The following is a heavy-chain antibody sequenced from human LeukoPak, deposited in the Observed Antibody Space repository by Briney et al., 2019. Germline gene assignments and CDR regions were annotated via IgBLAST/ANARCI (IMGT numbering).Heavy chain of an antibody. Sequence: GGSLRLSCTASGFTFSSYGMHWVRQAPGKGLEWVAVISYDGSNKYYADSVKGRFTISRDNSKNTLYLQMNSLRAGDTAVYYCAKDKPYSSSWYYFDYWGQGTLVTVSS. CDR2: ISYDGSNK. V-gene: IGHV3-30*18. J-gene: IGHJ4*02. D-gene: IGHD6-13*01. CDR1: GFTFSSYG. CDR3: AKDKPYSSSWYYFDY.